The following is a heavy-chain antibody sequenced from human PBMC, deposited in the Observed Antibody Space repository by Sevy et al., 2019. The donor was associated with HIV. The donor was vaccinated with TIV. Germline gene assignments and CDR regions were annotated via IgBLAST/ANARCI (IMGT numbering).Heavy chain of an antibody. CDR1: GFTFSSYW. J-gene: IGHJ6*02. Sequence: GGSLRLSCAASGFTFSSYWMSWVRQAPGKGLVWVSRINGDGSSTSYADSVKGRFTISRDNAKNTLYLQMNSLRAEDTAVYYCVRQRGDTVVLPDVLPDYGMDVWGQGTTVTVSS. CDR2: INGDGSST. V-gene: IGHV3-74*01. D-gene: IGHD2-2*01. CDR3: VRQRGDTVVLPDVLPDYGMDV.